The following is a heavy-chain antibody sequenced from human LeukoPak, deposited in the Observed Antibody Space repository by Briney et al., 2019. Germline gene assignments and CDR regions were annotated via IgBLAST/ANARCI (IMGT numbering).Heavy chain of an antibody. CDR2: INQDENVK. V-gene: IGHV3-7*01. J-gene: IGHJ4*02. D-gene: IGHD3-10*01. CDR1: GFPFHNYW. Sequence: GGSLRLSCAASGFPFHNYWMTWVRQAPGKGLEWVANINQDENVKYYLDSVKGRFTISRDNAETSLFLQMTSLRVEDTAIYYCARGLYGSGRRSLMAHWGPGTLVAVSS. CDR3: ARGLYGSGRRSLMAH.